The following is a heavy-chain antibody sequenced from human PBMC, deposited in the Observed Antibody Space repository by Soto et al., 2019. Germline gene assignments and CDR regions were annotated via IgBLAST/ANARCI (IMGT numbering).Heavy chain of an antibody. CDR1: GFNFDDYA. V-gene: IGHV3-9*01. D-gene: IGHD3-9*01. Sequence: GGSLRLSCAASGFNFDDYAMHWVRQAPGKGQKWVSGISWKSDSIGYAEYVKGRFTISRDNAKKSLYLQMNSLRVEDTALYYCASGRGYDILTGYYPYFDYWGQGT. CDR2: ISWKSDSI. CDR3: ASGRGYDILTGYYPYFDY. J-gene: IGHJ4*02.